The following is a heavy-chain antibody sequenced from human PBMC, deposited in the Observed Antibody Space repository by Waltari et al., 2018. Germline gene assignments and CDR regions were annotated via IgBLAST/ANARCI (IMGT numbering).Heavy chain of an antibody. CDR3: AKEPIWSGYQIDY. CDR1: GFTFSSYG. J-gene: IGHJ4*02. D-gene: IGHD3-3*01. Sequence: QVQLVESGGGVVQSGGSLRLSCAASGFTFSSYGMHWVRQAPGKGLEWVAFIRYDGSNKYYADSVKGRFTISRDNSKNTLYLQMNSLRAEDTAVYYCAKEPIWSGYQIDYWGQGTLVTVSS. CDR2: IRYDGSNK. V-gene: IGHV3-30*02.